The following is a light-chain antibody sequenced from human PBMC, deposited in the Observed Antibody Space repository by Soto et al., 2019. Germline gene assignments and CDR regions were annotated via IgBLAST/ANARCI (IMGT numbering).Light chain of an antibody. CDR1: SSDVGGQKL. Sequence: QSALTQPASVSRSPGQSITISCTGTSSDVGGQKLVSWYQQHPGKAPKVLLYEGSERPSGVSDRFSGSKSGNTASLTISGLQAEDESDYYCCSYAGSTTWVFGGGTKLTFL. V-gene: IGLV2-23*01. CDR3: CSYAGSTTWV. CDR2: EGS. J-gene: IGLJ3*02.